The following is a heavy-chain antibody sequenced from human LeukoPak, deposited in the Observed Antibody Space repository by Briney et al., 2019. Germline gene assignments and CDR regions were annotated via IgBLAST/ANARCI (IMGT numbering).Heavy chain of an antibody. CDR2: IYPDDSNT. D-gene: IGHD3-16*01. CDR3: ARLEEDLTLGVAGYWFVP. J-gene: IGHJ5*02. Sequence: GESLKISCKGSGYSFTSYWIGWVRQMPGKGLEWMGIIYPDDSNTRYSPSFQGQVTLSADKSINTAYLQWSSLRASDTAMYCCARLEEDLTLGVAGYWFVPWGQGTLVTVS. CDR1: GYSFTSYW. V-gene: IGHV5-51*01.